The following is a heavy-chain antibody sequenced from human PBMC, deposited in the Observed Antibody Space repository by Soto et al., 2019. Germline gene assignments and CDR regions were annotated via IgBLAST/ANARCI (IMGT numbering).Heavy chain of an antibody. V-gene: IGHV3-23*01. CDR3: ARRGSGSYYDY. D-gene: IGHD1-26*01. J-gene: IGHJ4*02. Sequence: EVQLLESGGGLVQPGGSLRLSCAASGFTFSSYAMRWVRQAPGKGLEWVSAISGSGGSTYYADSVKGRFTISRDNSKLTLYLQMNSLRAEDTAVYYCARRGSGSYYDYWGQGTLVTVSS. CDR1: GFTFSSYA. CDR2: ISGSGGST.